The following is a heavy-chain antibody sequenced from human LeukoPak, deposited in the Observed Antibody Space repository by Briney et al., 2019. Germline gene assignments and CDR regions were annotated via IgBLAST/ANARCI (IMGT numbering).Heavy chain of an antibody. CDR3: ATLMSARSGYMDV. V-gene: IGHV3-7*01. D-gene: IGHD3-10*01. J-gene: IGHJ6*03. CDR2: IKHDGSEQ. Sequence: GGSLRLSCAGSGFTFSRYWMSWVRQAPGKGLEWVANIKHDGSEQYYVDSVKGRFTLSRDNARNSLYLQMNSLRDEDAAVYYCATLMSARSGYMDVWGKGTTVTVSS. CDR1: GFTFSRYW.